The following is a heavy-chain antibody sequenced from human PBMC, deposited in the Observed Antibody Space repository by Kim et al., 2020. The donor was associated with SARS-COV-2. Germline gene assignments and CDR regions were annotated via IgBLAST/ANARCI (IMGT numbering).Heavy chain of an antibody. D-gene: IGHD3-22*01. CDR3: ASSRGYYYDSSQPAAPPYNWFDP. CDR1: GYTFTSYY. J-gene: IGHJ5*02. Sequence: ASVKVSCKASGYTFTSYYMHWVRQAPGQGLEWMGIINPSGGSTSYAQKFQGRVTMTRDTSTSTVYMELSSLRSEDTAVYYCASSRGYYYDSSQPAAPPYNWFDPWGQGTLVTVAS. CDR2: INPSGGST. V-gene: IGHV1-46*01.